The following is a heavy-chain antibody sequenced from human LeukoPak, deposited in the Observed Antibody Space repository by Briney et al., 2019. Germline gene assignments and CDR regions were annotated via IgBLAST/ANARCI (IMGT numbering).Heavy chain of an antibody. CDR1: GGSISSSSYY. V-gene: IGHV4-39*07. Sequence: PSETLSLTCTVSGGSISSSSYYWGWIRQPPGKGLEWIGSIYYSGSTYYNPSLKSRVTISVDTSKNQFSLKLSSVTAADTAVYYWPRATFWGGGSSNPPSLDYGAQEPRAPVS. D-gene: IGHD2-15*01. CDR3: PRATFWGGGSSNPPSLDY. J-gene: IGHJ4*02. CDR2: IYYSGST.